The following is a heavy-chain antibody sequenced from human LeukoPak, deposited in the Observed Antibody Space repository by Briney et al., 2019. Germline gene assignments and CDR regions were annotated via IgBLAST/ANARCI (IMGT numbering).Heavy chain of an antibody. Sequence: SETLSLTCTVSDDSISSYYWSWIRLPPGKGLEWIGYVSYSGSTNYSPSLKSRVTISVDTSMNQFSLKLTSVTAADTALYYCARGGYCSSTSCYVFDSWGQGTLVTVSS. J-gene: IGHJ4*02. CDR2: VSYSGST. CDR1: DDSISSYY. V-gene: IGHV4-59*12. CDR3: ARGGYCSSTSCYVFDS. D-gene: IGHD2-2*01.